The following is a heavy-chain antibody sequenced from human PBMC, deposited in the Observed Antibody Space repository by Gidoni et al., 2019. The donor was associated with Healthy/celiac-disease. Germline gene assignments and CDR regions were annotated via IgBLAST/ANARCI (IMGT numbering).Heavy chain of an antibody. D-gene: IGHD3-22*01. V-gene: IGHV3-11*01. Sequence: VRLVESGGGVVKPGRSLRLSCAASGFTFRDYYISWIRQAPGKGLVWVSYISSSGSTIYYADSVKGRFTISRDNAKNSLYLQMNSLRAEDTAVYYCARDWSMIVAPWPYYFDYWGQGTLVTVSS. J-gene: IGHJ4*02. CDR1: GFTFRDYY. CDR3: ARDWSMIVAPWPYYFDY. CDR2: ISSSGSTI.